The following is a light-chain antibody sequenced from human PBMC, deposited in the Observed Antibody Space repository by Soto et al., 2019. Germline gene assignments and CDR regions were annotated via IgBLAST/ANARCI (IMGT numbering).Light chain of an antibody. CDR1: QSVSSY. CDR2: DAS. V-gene: IGKV3-11*01. Sequence: EIVLTQSPATLSLSPGERATLFCRASQSVSSYLAWYQQEPGQAPRLLIYDASNRATGIPARFSGSGSGTDFTLTISSLEPEDFAVYYCQQRSNWPPALTFGGGTKVEIK. J-gene: IGKJ4*01. CDR3: QQRSNWPPALT.